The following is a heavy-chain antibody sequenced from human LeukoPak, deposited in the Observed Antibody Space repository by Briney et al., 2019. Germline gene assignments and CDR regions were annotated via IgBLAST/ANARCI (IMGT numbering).Heavy chain of an antibody. V-gene: IGHV3-48*03. D-gene: IGHD3-10*01. J-gene: IGHJ5*02. Sequence: GGSLRLSCAASGFTFSSYEMNWVRQAPGKGLEWVSYISSSGSTIYYADSVKGRFTISRDNSKNTLYLQMNSLRAEDTAVYYCVRGPYGSGSYTWDQGTLVTVSS. CDR3: VRGPYGSGSYT. CDR2: ISSSGSTI. CDR1: GFTFSSYE.